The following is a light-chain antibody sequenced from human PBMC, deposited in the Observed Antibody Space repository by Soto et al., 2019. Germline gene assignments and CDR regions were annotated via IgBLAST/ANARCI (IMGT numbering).Light chain of an antibody. Sequence: QSVLTQPASVSGSPGQSITISCTGTSSDIGGYILVSWYQQEPGKAPKLMIYEGSKRPSGVSNRFSGSKSGNTASLTISVRQAEDEAHYYCCSYVGSDTYVIFGGGTKVTVL. V-gene: IGLV2-23*01. CDR2: EGS. CDR3: CSYVGSDTYVI. CDR1: SSDIGGYIL. J-gene: IGLJ2*01.